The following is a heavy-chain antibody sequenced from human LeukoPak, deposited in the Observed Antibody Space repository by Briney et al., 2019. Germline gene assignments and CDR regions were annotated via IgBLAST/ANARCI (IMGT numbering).Heavy chain of an antibody. CDR3: ARDPPLGGNFSYYMDV. J-gene: IGHJ6*03. CDR1: GFTFDDYA. CDR2: ISWNSGSI. D-gene: IGHD3-10*01. V-gene: IGHV3-9*01. Sequence: PGRSLRLSCAASGFTFDDYAMHWVRQAPGKGLEWVSGISWNSGSIGYADSVKGRFTISRDNAKNSLYLQMNSLRAEDTAVYYCARDPPLGGNFSYYMDVWGKGTTVTVSS.